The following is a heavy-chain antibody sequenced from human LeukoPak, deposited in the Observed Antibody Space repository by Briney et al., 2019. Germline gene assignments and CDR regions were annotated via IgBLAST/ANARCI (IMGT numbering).Heavy chain of an antibody. CDR2: IYYSGST. J-gene: IGHJ4*02. Sequence: SQTLSLTCTVSGGSISSGGYYWSWIRQHPGKGLEWIGYIYYSGSTYYNPSLKSRVTISVDTSKNQFSLKLSSVTAADTAVYYRARGSTMIVDFDYWGQGTLVTVSS. D-gene: IGHD3-22*01. CDR3: ARGSTMIVDFDY. CDR1: GGSISSGGYY. V-gene: IGHV4-31*03.